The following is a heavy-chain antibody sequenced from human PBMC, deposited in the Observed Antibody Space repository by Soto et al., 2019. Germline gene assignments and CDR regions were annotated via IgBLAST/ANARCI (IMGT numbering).Heavy chain of an antibody. CDR3: ARSPPYDSSGYYGMDV. Sequence: QVQLVQSGAEVKKPGSSVKVSCKASGGTFSSYAISWVRQAPGQGLEWMGVIIPIFGIPNSAQKFQGRVTITADEFTSTAYMELSSMRSEDTAMYYCARSPPYDSSGYYGMDVWCQGTTVTVSS. CDR2: IIPIFGIP. CDR1: GGTFSSYA. D-gene: IGHD3-22*01. V-gene: IGHV1-69*01. J-gene: IGHJ6*01.